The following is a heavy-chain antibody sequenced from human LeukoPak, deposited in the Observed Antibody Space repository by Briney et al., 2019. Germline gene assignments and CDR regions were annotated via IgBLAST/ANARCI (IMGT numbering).Heavy chain of an antibody. CDR3: ARRDYDFWSGYPAPATINWFDP. CDR1: SGSIRSSSYY. V-gene: IGHV4-39*01. Sequence: SETLSLTCTVSSGSIRSSSYYWGWIRQPPGKGLEWIGSIFYSGSTYYNPSLKSRVTISVDTSKNQFSLKLSSVTAADTAVYYCARRDYDFWSGYPAPATINWFDPWGQGTLVTVSS. CDR2: IFYSGST. D-gene: IGHD3-3*01. J-gene: IGHJ5*02.